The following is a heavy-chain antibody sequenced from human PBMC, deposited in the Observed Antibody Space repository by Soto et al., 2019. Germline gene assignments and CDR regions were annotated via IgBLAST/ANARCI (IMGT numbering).Heavy chain of an antibody. CDR1: GYTFTSYD. Sequence: QVQLVQSGAEVKKPGASVKVSCKASGYTFTSYDINWVRQATGQGLEWMGWMSPNSGNTGYAQKFQGRVTMTRNTSISTAYMELSSLRSEATAVYYWARNTGATINWFDPWGQGTQVTVSS. CDR2: MSPNSGNT. V-gene: IGHV1-8*01. D-gene: IGHD1-26*01. J-gene: IGHJ5*02. CDR3: ARNTGATINWFDP.